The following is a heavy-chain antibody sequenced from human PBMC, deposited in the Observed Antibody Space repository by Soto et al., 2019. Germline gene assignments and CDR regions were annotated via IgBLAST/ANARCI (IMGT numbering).Heavy chain of an antibody. J-gene: IGHJ5*02. CDR2: IYYSGST. CDR3: ARAHYGDCDEPINWFDP. D-gene: IGHD4-17*01. CDR1: GGSISSYY. Sequence: PSETLSLTCTVSGGSISSYYWSWIRQPPGKGLEWIGYIYYSGSTNYNPSLKSRVTISVDTSKNQFSLKLSSVTAADTAVYYCARAHYGDCDEPINWFDPWGQGTLVTVSS. V-gene: IGHV4-59*01.